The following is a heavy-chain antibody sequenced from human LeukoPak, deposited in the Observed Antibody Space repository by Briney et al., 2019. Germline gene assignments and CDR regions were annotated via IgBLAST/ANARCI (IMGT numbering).Heavy chain of an antibody. Sequence: SETLSLTCTVSGGSISSYYWSWIRQPPGKGLEWIGYIYYSGSTNYNPSLMSRVTISVDTSKNQFSLKLSSVTAADTAVYYCARGNYGDYFDYWGQGTLVTVSS. CDR3: ARGNYGDYFDY. D-gene: IGHD4-17*01. CDR1: GGSISSYY. CDR2: IYYSGST. J-gene: IGHJ4*02. V-gene: IGHV4-59*08.